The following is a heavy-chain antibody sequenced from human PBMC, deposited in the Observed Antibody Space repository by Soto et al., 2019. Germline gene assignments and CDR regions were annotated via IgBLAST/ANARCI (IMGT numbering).Heavy chain of an antibody. V-gene: IGHV4-59*08. CDR3: ASLSREAEYFQH. D-gene: IGHD1-26*01. CDR2: IYYIGCT. J-gene: IGHJ1*01. CDR1: GGSISSYF. Sequence: QVQLQESGPGLVKPSETLSLTCTVSGGSISSYFWSWIRQTPGKGLEWLGYIYYIGCTKYNPSLKSRVTISLDTSMQQYSLKLSAVTAADTGVYYCASLSREAEYFQHGGQGTLVTVSS.